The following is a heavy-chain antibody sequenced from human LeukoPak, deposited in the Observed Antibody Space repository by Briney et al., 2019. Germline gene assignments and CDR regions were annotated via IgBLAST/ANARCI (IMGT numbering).Heavy chain of an antibody. V-gene: IGHV4-39*02. D-gene: IGHD6-19*01. CDR1: GGSISNDNYY. J-gene: IGHJ4*02. CDR2: IYNSGST. Sequence: SETLSLTCSVSGGSISNDNYYWGWIRQPPGKGLEWIGSIYNSGSTYYNPSLKSRVTVSVDRPKNHFSLKLNSVTAADTAVYYCARDLGADSSGWYYFDYWGQGTLVTVSS. CDR3: ARDLGADSSGWYYFDY.